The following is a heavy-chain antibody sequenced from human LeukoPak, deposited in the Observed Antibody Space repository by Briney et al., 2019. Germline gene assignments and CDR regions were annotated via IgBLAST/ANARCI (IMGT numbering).Heavy chain of an antibody. J-gene: IGHJ3*02. CDR1: GFTFSSYS. D-gene: IGHD1-1*01. CDR2: ISSSSSYI. CDR3: ARDLSPAGTEDAFDI. V-gene: IGHV3-21*01. Sequence: PGGSLRLSCAASGFTFSSYSMNWVRQAPGKGLEWVSSISSSSSYIYYADSVKGRFTISRDNAKNSLYLQMNSLRAEDTAAYYCARDLSPAGTEDAFDIWGQGTMVTASS.